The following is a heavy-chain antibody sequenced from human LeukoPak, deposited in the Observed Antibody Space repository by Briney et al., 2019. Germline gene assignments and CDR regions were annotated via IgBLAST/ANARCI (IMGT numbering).Heavy chain of an antibody. V-gene: IGHV3-23*01. J-gene: IGHJ4*02. CDR2: ISGRDDTTYYTDSPEGST. D-gene: IGHD2-21*02. CDR1: GFTFLNCA. CDR3: AKCMSATGVCLNFDS. Sequence: QPGGSLRLSCEASGFTFLNCAMSWVRQAPGKGLQWVSGISGRDDTTYYTDSPEGSTYYTNSAEGRFTISRDNSKNTVYLQIDSLGVEDTAVYYCAKCMSATGVCLNFDSWGQGILVTVSS.